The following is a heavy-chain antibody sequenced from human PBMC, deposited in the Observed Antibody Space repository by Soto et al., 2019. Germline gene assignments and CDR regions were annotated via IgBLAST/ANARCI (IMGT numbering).Heavy chain of an antibody. CDR1: GGTFSSYA. D-gene: IGHD3-22*01. CDR3: ARGVEEEAYYYDSSGPTRGFDP. V-gene: IGHV1-69*13. Sequence: ASVKVSCKASGGTFSSYAISWVRQAPGQGPEWMGGIIPIFGTANYAQKFQGRVTITADESTGTAYMELSSLRSEDTAVYYCARGVEEEAYYYDSSGPTRGFDPWGQGTLVTVSS. J-gene: IGHJ5*02. CDR2: IIPIFGTA.